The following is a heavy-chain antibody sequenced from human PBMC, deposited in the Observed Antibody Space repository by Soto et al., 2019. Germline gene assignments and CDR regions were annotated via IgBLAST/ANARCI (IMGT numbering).Heavy chain of an antibody. D-gene: IGHD6-13*01. Sequence: EVQLVQSGAEVKKPGESLKISCKGSGYSCTSYWIGWVLQMTGKGLEWMGIIYPGDSDTRYSPSFQGQVTISAAKSISAAYPQWSSLKAAATATYYCARTSAAGKYYNGMDVWGQGATVTVSS. CDR1: GYSCTSYW. J-gene: IGHJ6*02. V-gene: IGHV5-51*01. CDR2: IYPGDSDT. CDR3: ARTSAAGKYYNGMDV.